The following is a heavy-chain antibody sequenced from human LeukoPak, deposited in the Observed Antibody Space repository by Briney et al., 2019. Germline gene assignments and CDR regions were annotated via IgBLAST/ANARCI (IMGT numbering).Heavy chain of an antibody. Sequence: AQSLRLSCAASGFSFSKYWMLWVRQAPGNGLESVSRINTDGTVTTYADSVKGRFTVSRDNADNTMFLQMNSVRDEDTAVYYCATKQWLAPPPDSWGQGTPVTVSP. CDR1: GFSFSKYW. CDR2: INTDGTVT. D-gene: IGHD6-19*01. J-gene: IGHJ4*02. CDR3: ATKQWLAPPPDS. V-gene: IGHV3-74*01.